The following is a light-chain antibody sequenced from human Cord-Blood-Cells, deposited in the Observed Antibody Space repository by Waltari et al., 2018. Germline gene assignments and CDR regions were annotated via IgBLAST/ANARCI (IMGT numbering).Light chain of an antibody. V-gene: IGKV1-5*01. CDR1: QSISSW. CDR2: DAS. CDR3: QQYNSWWT. Sequence: DIQMTQSPSTLSASVGDRVTITCRASQSISSWLAWYQQKPGKATKLLIYDASSLESWVPSRFSGSGSGTEFTLTISSLQPDDFATYYCQQYNSWWTFGQGTKVEIK. J-gene: IGKJ1*01.